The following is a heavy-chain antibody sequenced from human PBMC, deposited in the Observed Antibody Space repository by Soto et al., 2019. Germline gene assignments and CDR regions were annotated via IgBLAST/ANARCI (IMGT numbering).Heavy chain of an antibody. D-gene: IGHD4-17*01. CDR2: IIPIFGTA. CDR1: GGTFSSYA. Sequence: QVQLVQSGAEVKKPGSSVKVSCKASGGTFSSYAISWVRRAPGQGLEWMGGIIPIFGTANYAQKFQGRVTITADESTSTAYMELSSLRSEDTAVYYCARAPSHDYGEGRLDYYYGMDVWGQGTTVTVSS. CDR3: ARAPSHDYGEGRLDYYYGMDV. J-gene: IGHJ6*02. V-gene: IGHV1-69*12.